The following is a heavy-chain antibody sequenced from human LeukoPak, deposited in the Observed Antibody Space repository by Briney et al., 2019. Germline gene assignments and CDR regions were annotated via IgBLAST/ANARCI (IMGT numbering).Heavy chain of an antibody. CDR2: ISGSGGST. CDR3: ARDSHYDSSGYLSSDFDY. V-gene: IGHV3-21*01. J-gene: IGHJ4*02. Sequence: GGSLRLSCAASGLTVSSNYMSWVRQAPGKGLEWVSAISGSGGSTYYADSVKGRFTISRDNAKNSLYLQMNSLRAEDTAVYYCARDSHYDSSGYLSSDFDYWGQGTLVTVSS. CDR1: GLTVSSNY. D-gene: IGHD3-22*01.